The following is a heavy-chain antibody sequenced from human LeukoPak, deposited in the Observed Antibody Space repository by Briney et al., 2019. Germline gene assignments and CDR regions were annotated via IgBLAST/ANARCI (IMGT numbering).Heavy chain of an antibody. CDR2: IIPILGIA. CDR3: ARDVMYGSGSWSYYYYGMDV. J-gene: IGHJ6*02. D-gene: IGHD3-10*01. Sequence: SVKVSCKASGGTFSSYAISWVRQAPGQGLEWMGRIIPILGIANYAQKFQGRVTITADKSTSTAYMELSSLRSEDTAVYYCARDVMYGSGSWSYYYYGMDVWGQGTTVTVSS. CDR1: GGTFSSYA. V-gene: IGHV1-69*04.